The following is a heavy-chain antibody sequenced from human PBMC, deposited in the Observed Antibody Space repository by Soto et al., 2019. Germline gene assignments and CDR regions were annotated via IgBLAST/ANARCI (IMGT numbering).Heavy chain of an antibody. Sequence: GGSLRLSCVASKLTFSSYWMHWVRQVPGKGLVWVSRLNEDGSFTTYADSEKGRFTISRDNSKNTLYLQMNSLRAEDTAVYYCAKDHTAALPAAGNYGMDVWGQGTTVTVS. J-gene: IGHJ6*02. CDR2: LNEDGSFT. CDR3: AKDHTAALPAAGNYGMDV. CDR1: KLTFSSYW. V-gene: IGHV3-74*01. D-gene: IGHD6-6*01.